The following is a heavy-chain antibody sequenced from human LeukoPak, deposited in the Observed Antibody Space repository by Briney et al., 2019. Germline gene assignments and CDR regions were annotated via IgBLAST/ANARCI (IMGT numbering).Heavy chain of an antibody. CDR3: VRHSGWERETRFDQ. CDR1: GGSLSDYY. J-gene: IGHJ4*02. Sequence: SETLSLTCAVYGGSLSDYYWSWIRQYPEKGLEWVGEIDHMGSTNDNPSLKSRVTISGDTSKNQFSLKLNSVTAADTAVYYCVRHSGWERETRFDQWGQGALVTVSS. V-gene: IGHV4-34*01. D-gene: IGHD1-26*01. CDR2: IDHMGST.